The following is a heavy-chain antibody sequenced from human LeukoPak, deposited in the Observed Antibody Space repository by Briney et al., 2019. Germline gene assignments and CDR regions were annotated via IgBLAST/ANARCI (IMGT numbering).Heavy chain of an antibody. CDR3: AKKGGYDFWSGYLDYYYYMDV. CDR1: GFTFSSYG. J-gene: IGHJ6*03. V-gene: IGHV3-23*01. Sequence: GGTLRLSCAASGFTFSSYGMSWVRQAPGKGLEWVSSISGSGGSTYYADSVKGRFTISRDNSKNTLYLQMNSLRAEDTAVYYCAKKGGYDFWSGYLDYYYYMDVWGKGTTVTVSS. D-gene: IGHD3-3*01. CDR2: ISGSGGST.